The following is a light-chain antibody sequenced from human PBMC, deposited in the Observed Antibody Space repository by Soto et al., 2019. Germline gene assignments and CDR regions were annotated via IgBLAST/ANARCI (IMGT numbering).Light chain of an antibody. V-gene: IGKV3-11*01. CDR2: DAS. J-gene: IGKJ4*01. CDR1: QSVSIN. CDR3: QQRSNWPLT. Sequence: EIVLTQSPATLSLSPGERATLSCRASQSVSINLAWYQQKPGQAPRLLIYDASNRATGIPARFSGSGSGTDFTLTISSLEPEDFAVYYCQQRSNWPLTFGGGTKVDIK.